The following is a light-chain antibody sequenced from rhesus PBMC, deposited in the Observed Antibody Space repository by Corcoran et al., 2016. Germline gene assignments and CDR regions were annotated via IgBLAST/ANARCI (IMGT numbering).Light chain of an antibody. CDR2: DAS. V-gene: IGKV1-38*01. CDR3: QQRDSYPLT. Sequence: DIQLTQSPPSLSASVGDRVTITCRASQDISSYLAWYQQKPGKAPKLLIYDASNLQTGVQSRFSGSGSGTEFTLTIISLQPEDFAVYFCQQRDSYPLTFGGGTKVEI. CDR1: QDISSY. J-gene: IGKJ4*01.